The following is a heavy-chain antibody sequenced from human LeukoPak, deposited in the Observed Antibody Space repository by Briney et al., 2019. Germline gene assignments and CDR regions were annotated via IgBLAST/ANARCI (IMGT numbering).Heavy chain of an antibody. CDR2: INPNSGDT. CDR3: ARGGLIVTTIFSAFDI. CDR1: GYTFTSYY. Sequence: GASVKVSCKASGYTFTSYYMHWVRQAPGQGLEWMGWINPNSGDTNYAQKFQGRVTMTRDTSISTAYMELSRLGSDDTAVYYCARGGLIVTTIFSAFDIWGQGTMVTVSS. D-gene: IGHD5-12*01. V-gene: IGHV1-2*02. J-gene: IGHJ3*02.